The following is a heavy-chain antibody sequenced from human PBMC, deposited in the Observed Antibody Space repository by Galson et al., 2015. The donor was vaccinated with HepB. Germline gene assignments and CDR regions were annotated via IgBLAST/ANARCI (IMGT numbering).Heavy chain of an antibody. J-gene: IGHJ4*02. V-gene: IGHV3-73*01. D-gene: IGHD6-13*01. CDR1: GFTFRGSA. CDR3: ARLGDFSGYTSS. Sequence: SLIPAGAAYGFTFRGSAIHWVPQAPGKAPEPVGRTRSKASNYATTTVASLNGRFIISRDDSKNTAYLNMFSLRIEDTAVYYCARLGDFSGYTSSWGQGTLVTVSS. CDR2: TRSKASNYAT.